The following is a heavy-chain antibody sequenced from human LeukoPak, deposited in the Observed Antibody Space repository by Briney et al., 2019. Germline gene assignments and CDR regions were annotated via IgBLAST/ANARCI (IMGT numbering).Heavy chain of an antibody. CDR2: IYYSGST. CDR1: GGSISSIFYY. CDR3: ARELSSSWYWSWFDP. Sequence: SETLSLTCTVSGGSISSIFYYWGWIRQPPGKGLEWIGSIYYSGSTNYNPSLKSRVTISVDTSKNQFSLKLSSVTAADTAVYYCARELSSSWYWSWFDPWGQGTLVTVSS. V-gene: IGHV4-39*07. D-gene: IGHD6-13*01. J-gene: IGHJ5*02.